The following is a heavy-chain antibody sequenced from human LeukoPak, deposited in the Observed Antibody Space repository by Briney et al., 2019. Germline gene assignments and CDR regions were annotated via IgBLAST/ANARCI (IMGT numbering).Heavy chain of an antibody. CDR2: IYPGDSDT. CDR1: GYSFTSYW. Sequence: KGGESLKISCKGSGYSFTSYWIGWVRQMPGKGLEWMGIIYPGDSDTRYSPSFQGQVTISADKSISTAYLQWSSLKASDTAMYYCARVSYFDWLLYNGGFDYWGQGTLVTVSS. V-gene: IGHV5-51*01. D-gene: IGHD3-9*01. CDR3: ARVSYFDWLLYNGGFDY. J-gene: IGHJ4*02.